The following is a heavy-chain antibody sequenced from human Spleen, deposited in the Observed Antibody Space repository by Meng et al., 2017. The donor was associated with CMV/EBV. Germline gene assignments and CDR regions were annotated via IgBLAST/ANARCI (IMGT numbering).Heavy chain of an antibody. J-gene: IGHJ6*02. D-gene: IGHD3-3*01. CDR2: INPNSGAT. Sequence: ASVKVSCKTSGHTLTDHYIHWVRQAPGQGLEWMGWINPNSGATDFAQKFQGRVTLTRDTSITTAYMDISSLRSDDTAVYYCARGHRSRYDFWSGYLRVDGMDVWGQGTTVTVSS. CDR3: ARGHRSRYDFWSGYLRVDGMDV. CDR1: GHTLTDHY. V-gene: IGHV1-2*02.